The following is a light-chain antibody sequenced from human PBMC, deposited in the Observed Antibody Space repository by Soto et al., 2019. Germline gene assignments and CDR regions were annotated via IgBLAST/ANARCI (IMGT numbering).Light chain of an antibody. CDR2: DAS. CDR1: QSIGSW. J-gene: IGKJ1*01. Sequence: DIQLTQSPSTLSASVGDRFTITCRASQSIGSWLAWYQHKPGKAPNLLINDASTLESGVPSRFSGSGSGTEFTLTISSLQPDDFATYYCQQYNNYPWTFGQGTMVDIK. V-gene: IGKV1-5*01. CDR3: QQYNNYPWT.